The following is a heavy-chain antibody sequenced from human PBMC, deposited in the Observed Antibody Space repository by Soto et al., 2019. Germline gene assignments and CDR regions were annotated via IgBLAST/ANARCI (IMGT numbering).Heavy chain of an antibody. CDR2: ISYDGSNK. V-gene: IGHV3-30*03. D-gene: IGHD3-22*01. J-gene: IGHJ4*02. CDR3: AALIVVVMYPDY. CDR1: GFTFSSYG. Sequence: GGSLRLSCAASGFTFSSYGIHWVRQAPGKGLEWVAVISYDGSNKYYADSVKGRFTISRDNSKNTLYLQMNSLRAEDTAVYYCAALIVVVMYPDYWGQGTLVTVSP.